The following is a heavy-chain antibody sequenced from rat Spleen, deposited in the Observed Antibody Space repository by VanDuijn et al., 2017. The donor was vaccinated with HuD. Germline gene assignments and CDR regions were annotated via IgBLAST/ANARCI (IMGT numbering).Heavy chain of an antibody. Sequence: EVQLVESGGGLVQPGRSLKLSCAASGFTFSNYGMAWVRQAPTKGLEWVATISYDGSSTYYRDSVKGRFTISRDNAKSTLYLQMDSLRPEETATYYCARRGYLSNWYFDFWGPGIMVTVSS. CDR3: ARRGYLSNWYFDF. J-gene: IGHJ1*01. D-gene: IGHD2-7*01. V-gene: IGHV5-29*01. CDR1: GFTFSNYG. CDR2: ISYDGSST.